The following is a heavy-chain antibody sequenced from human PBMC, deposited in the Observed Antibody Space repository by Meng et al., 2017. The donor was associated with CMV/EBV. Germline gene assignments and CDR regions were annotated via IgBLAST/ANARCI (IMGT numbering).Heavy chain of an antibody. CDR2: IRSKANSYAT. V-gene: IGHV3-73*01. Sequence: GESLKISCAASGFTFSGSAMHWVRQASGKGLEWVGRIRSKANSYATAYAASVKGRFTISRDDSKNTLYLQMNSLRAEDTAVYYCARDITPSPVNYYYYYGMDVWGQGTTVTVSS. J-gene: IGHJ6*02. CDR3: ARDITPSPVNYYYYYGMDV. D-gene: IGHD2-15*01. CDR1: GFTFSGSA.